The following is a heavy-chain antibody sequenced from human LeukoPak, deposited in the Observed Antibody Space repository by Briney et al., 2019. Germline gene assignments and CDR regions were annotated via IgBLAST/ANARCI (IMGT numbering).Heavy chain of an antibody. D-gene: IGHD6-19*01. V-gene: IGHV4-38-2*01. CDR2: IYHSGST. J-gene: IGHJ4*02. CDR1: GYSISSGYY. Sequence: SETLSLTCAVSGYSISSGYYWGWIRQPPGKGLEWIGSIYHSGSTYYNPSLKSRVTISVDTSKNQFSLKLSSVAAADTAVYYCAKNIGIAVAGNDYWGQGTLVTVSS. CDR3: AKNIGIAVAGNDY.